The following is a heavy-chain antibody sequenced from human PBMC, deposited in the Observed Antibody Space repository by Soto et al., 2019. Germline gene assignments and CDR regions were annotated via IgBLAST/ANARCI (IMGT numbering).Heavy chain of an antibody. CDR2: IYYSGST. CDR1: GGSISSYY. CDR3: ARDGFYGGNFDY. V-gene: IGHV4-59*01. D-gene: IGHD4-17*01. Sequence: SETLSLTCTVSGGSISSYYWSWIRQPPGKGLEWIGYIYYSGSTNYNPSLKSRVTISVDTSKNQFSLKLSSVTAADTAVYYCARDGFYGGNFDYWGQGTLVTVSS. J-gene: IGHJ4*02.